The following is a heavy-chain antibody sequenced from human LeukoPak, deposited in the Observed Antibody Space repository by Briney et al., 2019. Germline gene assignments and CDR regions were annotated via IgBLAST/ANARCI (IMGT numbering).Heavy chain of an antibody. V-gene: IGHV3-15*01. CDR2: IKSRADGGTT. CDR1: GFTFSKAW. J-gene: IGHJ4*02. CDR3: TTVGSIWGFDY. D-gene: IGHD7-27*01. Sequence: PGGSLRLSCAASGFTFSKAWMTWVRQSAGKGLEWVGRIKSRADGGTTDYPAPVKGRFTISRDDEKNTVYLEINSLTTEDSAVYYCTTVGSIWGFDYWGRGTLVTVSS.